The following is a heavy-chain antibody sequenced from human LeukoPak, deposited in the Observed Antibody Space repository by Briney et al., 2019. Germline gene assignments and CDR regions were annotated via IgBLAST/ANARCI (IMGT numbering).Heavy chain of an antibody. Sequence: GASVKVSCKASGYTFTGNYMHWVRHAPGQGLEWMGRLNPNSGGTNYAQKFQGRVTMTRDTSISTAHMELSRLRSDDTAVYYCASSSGYYYVADYWGQGTLVTVSS. V-gene: IGHV1-2*06. D-gene: IGHD3-22*01. CDR3: ASSSGYYYVADY. CDR2: LNPNSGGT. CDR1: GYTFTGNY. J-gene: IGHJ4*02.